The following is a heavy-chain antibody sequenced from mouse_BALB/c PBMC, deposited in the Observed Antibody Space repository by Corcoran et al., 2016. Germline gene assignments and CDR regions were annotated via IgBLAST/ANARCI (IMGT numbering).Heavy chain of an antibody. V-gene: IGHV9-1*02. Sequence: QIQLVQSGPELKKPGETVKISCKASGYTFTNYGMNWVKQAPGKGLKWMGWINTYTGEPTYADDFKGRFAFSLETSASTAYLQINNLKNEDMATYFCAREPYAMDYGGQGTSVTVYS. CDR2: INTYTGEP. CDR1: GYTFTNYG. J-gene: IGHJ4*01. CDR3: AREPYAMDY.